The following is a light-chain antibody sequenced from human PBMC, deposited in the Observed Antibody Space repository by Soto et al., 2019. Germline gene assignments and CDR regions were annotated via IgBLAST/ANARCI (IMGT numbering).Light chain of an antibody. CDR1: QSRSTW. V-gene: IGKV1-5*03. Sequence: DIQMAQSPSTLSSSAVESVSITCRASQSRSTWLAWYQQKPGKAPKLLIYKASSLESGVPSRFSGSASGTEFTLTITSLQPDDFGTYYCQEYNNNWAFGQGTKVDIK. CDR3: QEYNNNWA. J-gene: IGKJ1*01. CDR2: KAS.